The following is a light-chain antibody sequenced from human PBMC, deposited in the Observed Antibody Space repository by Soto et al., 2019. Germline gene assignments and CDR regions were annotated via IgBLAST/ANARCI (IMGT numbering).Light chain of an antibody. J-gene: IGLJ1*01. Sequence: QSALTQPASVSGSPGQSITISCTGTSSDVGGYNYVSWYQQHPGKAPKLMIYDVSNRPSGVSNRFAGSKSGNTGSLTISGLQAEYEADYDCSSYTSSSTPCVFGTGTKLTVL. CDR2: DVS. CDR3: SSYTSSSTPCV. CDR1: SSDVGGYNY. V-gene: IGLV2-14*01.